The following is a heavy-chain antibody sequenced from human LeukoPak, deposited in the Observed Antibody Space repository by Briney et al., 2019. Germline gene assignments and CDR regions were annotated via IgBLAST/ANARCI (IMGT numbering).Heavy chain of an antibody. CDR1: GFTFSSYA. Sequence: GGSLRLSCAASGFTFSSYAMSWVRHAPGKGLEWVSAMSGSGTATYYADAVKGRFTISRDTSKNTLFLQMNSLRAEDTAVYYCAKWRDGYGGFDYWGQGTLVTVSS. V-gene: IGHV3-23*01. CDR3: AKWRDGYGGFDY. J-gene: IGHJ4*02. CDR2: MSGSGTAT. D-gene: IGHD4-23*01.